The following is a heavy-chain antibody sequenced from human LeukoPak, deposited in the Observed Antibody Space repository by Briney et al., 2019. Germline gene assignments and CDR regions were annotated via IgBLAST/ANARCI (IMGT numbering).Heavy chain of an antibody. Sequence: KPSETLSLTCTVSGGSISSYYWSWIRQPPGKGLEWIGYIYYSGSTNYNPSLKSRVTISVDTSKNQFSLKLSSVTAADTAVHYCARDSYYYDSSGSVAFDPWGQGTLVTVSS. J-gene: IGHJ5*02. D-gene: IGHD3-22*01. CDR2: IYYSGST. CDR3: ARDSYYYDSSGSVAFDP. CDR1: GGSISSYY. V-gene: IGHV4-59*01.